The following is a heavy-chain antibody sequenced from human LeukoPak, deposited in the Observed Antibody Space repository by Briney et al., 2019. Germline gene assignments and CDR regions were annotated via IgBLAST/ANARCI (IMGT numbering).Heavy chain of an antibody. V-gene: IGHV1-2*02. Sequence: GASVTVSCKASGYTFTGYYMHWVRQAPGQGLDWMGWIDPNSGGTDYAQKFQGRVTMTRDTSISTAYMELSRLRPDDTAVYYCARGVAGPYYYYYMDVWGRGTTVTVSS. CDR1: GYTFTGYY. CDR2: IDPNSGGT. D-gene: IGHD6-19*01. CDR3: ARGVAGPYYYYYMDV. J-gene: IGHJ6*03.